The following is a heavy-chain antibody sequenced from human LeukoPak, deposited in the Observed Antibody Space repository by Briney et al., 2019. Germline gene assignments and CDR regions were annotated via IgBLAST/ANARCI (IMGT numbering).Heavy chain of an antibody. J-gene: IGHJ4*02. Sequence: GGSLRLSCAASGFTFSSYGMHRVRQAPGKGLEWVAVIWYDGSNKYYADSVKGRFTISRDNSKNTLYLQMNSLRAEDTAVYYCARGYEVPAAMFVDYWGQGTLVTVSS. CDR2: IWYDGSNK. CDR1: GFTFSSYG. D-gene: IGHD2-2*01. CDR3: ARGYEVPAAMFVDY. V-gene: IGHV3-33*01.